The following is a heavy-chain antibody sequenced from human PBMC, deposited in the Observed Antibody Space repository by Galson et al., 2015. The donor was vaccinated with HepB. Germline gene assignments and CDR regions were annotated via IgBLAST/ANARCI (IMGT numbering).Heavy chain of an antibody. CDR2: IEEDGSEK. CDR3: ARVTLMPPGAFDI. D-gene: IGHD2-2*01. CDR1: RFTFSSYW. Sequence: SLRLSCAASRFTFSSYWMSWVRQAPGKGLEWVANIEEDGSEKYYVDSVKGRFTISRDNAKNSLYLQMNSLRADDTAVYYCARVTLMPPGAFDIWGQGAMVTVSS. J-gene: IGHJ3*02. V-gene: IGHV3-7*05.